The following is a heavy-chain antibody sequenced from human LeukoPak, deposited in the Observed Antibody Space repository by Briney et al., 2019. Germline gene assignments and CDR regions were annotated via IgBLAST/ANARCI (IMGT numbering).Heavy chain of an antibody. CDR3: AGDYGTGYGWFDP. CDR2: IYHSGST. Sequence: PSETLSLTCAVSGGSISSGGYSWSWIRQPPGKGLEWIGYIYHSGSTYYNPSLKSRVTISVDRSKNQFSLKLSSVTAADTAVYYCAGDYGTGYGWFDPWGQGTLVAVSS. V-gene: IGHV4-30-2*01. J-gene: IGHJ5*02. CDR1: GGSISSGGYS. D-gene: IGHD7-27*01.